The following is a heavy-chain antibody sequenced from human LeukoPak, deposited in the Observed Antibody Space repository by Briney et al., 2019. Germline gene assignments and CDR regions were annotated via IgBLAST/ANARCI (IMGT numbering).Heavy chain of an antibody. CDR1: GFLLSTSAVG. D-gene: IGHD3-22*01. Sequence: SGPTLVNPTQTLTLTCTFSGFLLSTSAVGVGWIRQPPGKALEWLALVHRDDDKRYSPSLKSRLTITKDTSRNQVVLTMTNMDPVDTATYYCAHATLVYDSSGYYMGWFDPWGQGTLVTVSS. V-gene: IGHV2-5*02. CDR2: VHRDDDK. J-gene: IGHJ5*02. CDR3: AHATLVYDSSGYYMGWFDP.